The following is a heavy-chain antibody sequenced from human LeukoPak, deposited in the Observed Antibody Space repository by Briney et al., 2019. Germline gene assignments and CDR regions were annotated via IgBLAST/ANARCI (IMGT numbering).Heavy chain of an antibody. CDR2: ISGNDGGT. J-gene: IGHJ3*02. CDR3: AKSNGYGLVDI. Sequence: PGGSLRLSCAASGFTFSRYAMNWVRQAPGKGLEWVSAISGNDGGTYYADSVKGRFTISRDNSKNTLYLQMNSLRAEDTAVYYCAKSNGYGLVDIRGQGTMVTVSS. V-gene: IGHV3-23*01. D-gene: IGHD3-10*01. CDR1: GFTFSRYA.